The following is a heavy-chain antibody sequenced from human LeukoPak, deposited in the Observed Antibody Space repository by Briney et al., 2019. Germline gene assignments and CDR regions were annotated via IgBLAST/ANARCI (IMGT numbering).Heavy chain of an antibody. J-gene: IGHJ4*02. CDR1: GYSFTTYW. CDR2: IYPSDSDT. CDR3: ARLGSSAVGFFDY. D-gene: IGHD6-19*01. V-gene: IGHV5-51*01. Sequence: GESLKISCKGSGYSFTTYWIGWVRQMPEKGLEWMGVIYPSDSDTRYSPSFQGQVTISADKSISTAYLQWGGLKASDTAMYYCARLGSSAVGFFDYWGQGTLVTVSS.